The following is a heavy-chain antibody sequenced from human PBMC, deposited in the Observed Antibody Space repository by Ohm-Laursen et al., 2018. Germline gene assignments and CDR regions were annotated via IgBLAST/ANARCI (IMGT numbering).Heavy chain of an antibody. CDR1: GFTFSISG. CDR3: ARDPPGGGSTTALDY. D-gene: IGHD2-15*01. J-gene: IGHJ4*02. V-gene: IGHV3-48*04. Sequence: GSLRLSCAASGFTFSISGMTWVRQAPGKGLEWISYISSSGSTIYYADSVKGRFTISRDNAKNSLYLQMNSLRAEDTAVYYCARDPPGGGSTTALDYWGQGTLVTVSS. CDR2: ISSSGSTI.